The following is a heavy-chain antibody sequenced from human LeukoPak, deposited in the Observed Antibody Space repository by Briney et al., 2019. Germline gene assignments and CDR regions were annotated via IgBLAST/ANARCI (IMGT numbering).Heavy chain of an antibody. CDR2: FDPEDGEA. J-gene: IGHJ6*02. V-gene: IGHV1-24*01. D-gene: IGHD6-13*01. Sequence: GASVKVSCKVSGYTLTELSMHWVRQAPGKGLEWMGGFDPEDGEAIYAQKFQGRVTMTEDTSTDTAYMELSSLRSEDTAVYYCATQDNKQPKNYGMDVWGQGTTVTVSS. CDR1: GYTLTELS. CDR3: ATQDNKQPKNYGMDV.